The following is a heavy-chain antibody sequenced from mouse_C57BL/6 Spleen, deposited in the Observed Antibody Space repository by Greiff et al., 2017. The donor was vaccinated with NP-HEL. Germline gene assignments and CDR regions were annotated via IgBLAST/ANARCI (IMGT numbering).Heavy chain of an antibody. V-gene: IGHV1-9*01. J-gene: IGHJ1*03. CDR1: GYTFTGYW. D-gene: IGHD2-5*01. CDR3: ARRDYSKPYWYFDV. Sequence: VKLMESGAELMKPGASVKLSCKATGYTFTGYWIEWVKQRPGHGLEWIGEILPGSGSTNYNEKFKGKATFTADTSSNTAYTQLSSLTTEDSAIYYCARRDYSKPYWYFDVWGTGTTVTVSS. CDR2: ILPGSGST.